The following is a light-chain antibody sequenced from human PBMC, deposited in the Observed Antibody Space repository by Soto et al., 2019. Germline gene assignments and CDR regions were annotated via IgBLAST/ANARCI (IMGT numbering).Light chain of an antibody. Sequence: IQLTQSPSSLSASVGDRVTISCRASQGIANFLAWYQQKPGKAPKLLIYGASTLQSGVPSRFSGSGSGTDFTITISSLQPEDFATYYCQQLNSFPIPFGPGTKVAIK. CDR2: GAS. CDR3: QQLNSFPIP. J-gene: IGKJ3*01. CDR1: QGIANF. V-gene: IGKV1-9*01.